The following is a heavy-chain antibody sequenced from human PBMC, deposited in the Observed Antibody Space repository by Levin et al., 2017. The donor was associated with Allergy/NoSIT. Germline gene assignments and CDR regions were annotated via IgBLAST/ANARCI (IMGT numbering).Heavy chain of an antibody. D-gene: IGHD1-26*01. CDR2: IYYSGST. V-gene: IGHV4-39*01. CDR3: ARHGGWGGSYCPY. J-gene: IGHJ4*02. Sequence: SETLSLTCTVSGGSISSSSYYWGWIRQPPGKGLEWIGSIYYSGSTYYNPSLKSRVTISVDTSKNQFSLKLSSVTAADTAVYYCARHGGWGGSYCPYWGQGPLVTVSS. CDR1: GGSISSSSYY.